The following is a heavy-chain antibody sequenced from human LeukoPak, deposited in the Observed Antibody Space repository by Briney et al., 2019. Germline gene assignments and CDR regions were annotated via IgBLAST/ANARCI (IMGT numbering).Heavy chain of an antibody. CDR1: GFTFSSYW. CDR2: IKKDGSEK. D-gene: IGHD2-15*01. CDR3: ARALSPDPQLRGILRGGYFAY. J-gene: IGHJ4*02. V-gene: IGHV3-7*01. Sequence: PGXXLXLSCAASGFTFSSYWMSWVRQAPGKGLEWVANIKKDGSEKYYVDYVKGRFTISRDNAKNSMYLKMNRLRAEDTAVYYCARALSPDPQLRGILRGGYFAYWGQGTLVTVSS.